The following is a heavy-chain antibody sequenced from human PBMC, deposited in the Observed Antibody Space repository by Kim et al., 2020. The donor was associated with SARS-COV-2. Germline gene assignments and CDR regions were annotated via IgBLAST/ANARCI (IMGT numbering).Heavy chain of an antibody. Sequence: SVKVSCKASGGTFSSYAISWVRQAPGQGLEWMGGIIPIFGTANYAQKFQGRVTITADESTSTAYMELSSLRSEDTAVYYCARDYYDSSGYYFVDYWGQGTLVTVSS. CDR1: GGTFSSYA. J-gene: IGHJ4*02. D-gene: IGHD3-22*01. CDR3: ARDYYDSSGYYFVDY. V-gene: IGHV1-69*13. CDR2: IIPIFGTA.